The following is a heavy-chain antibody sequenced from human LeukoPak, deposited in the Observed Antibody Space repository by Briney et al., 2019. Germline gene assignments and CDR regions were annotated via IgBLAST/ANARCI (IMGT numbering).Heavy chain of an antibody. Sequence: SETLSLTCTVSGASPYWTWIRQPPGTGLEGIGYIYSTTGTTNSNSSLKSRVTMSLDTSKKHLSLKLSAVTAADTAVYYCARGYGWFDPWGQGILVIVSS. D-gene: IGHD3-10*01. CDR2: IYSTTGTT. V-gene: IGHV4-4*09. J-gene: IGHJ5*02. CDR3: ARGYGWFDP. CDR1: GASPY.